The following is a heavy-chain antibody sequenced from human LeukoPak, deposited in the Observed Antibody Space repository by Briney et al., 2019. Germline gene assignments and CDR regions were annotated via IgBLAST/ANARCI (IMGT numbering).Heavy chain of an antibody. CDR2: INANSGGT. CDR1: GYTFTGYY. J-gene: IGHJ4*02. V-gene: IGHV1-2*02. Sequence: GASVKVSCNASGYTFTGYYMHWVRQAPGQGLEWMGWINANSGGTNYAQKFQGRVTMTRDTSISTAYMELSRLRSDDTAVYYCARGTATYYYDSSGYYYTPADFDYWGQGTLVTVSS. D-gene: IGHD3-22*01. CDR3: ARGTATYYYDSSGYYYTPADFDY.